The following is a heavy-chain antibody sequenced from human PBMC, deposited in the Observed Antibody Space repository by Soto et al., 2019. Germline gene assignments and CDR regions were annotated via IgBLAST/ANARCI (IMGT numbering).Heavy chain of an antibody. V-gene: IGHV3-21*06. CDR2: ISSTTNYI. CDR3: ARESEDLTSNFGY. J-gene: IGHJ4*02. CDR1: GFTFTRYS. Sequence: EVQLVESGGGLVKPGGSLRLSCAASGFTFTRYSMNWVRQAPGKGLEWVSSISSTTNYIYYGDSMKGRFTITRDNAKNSLYLEMNSRRAEDTAVYYCARESEDLTSNFGYWVQGTLVTVSS.